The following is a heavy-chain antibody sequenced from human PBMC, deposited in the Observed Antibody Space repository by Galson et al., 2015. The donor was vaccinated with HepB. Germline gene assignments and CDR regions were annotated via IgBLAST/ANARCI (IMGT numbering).Heavy chain of an antibody. V-gene: IGHV3-30-3*01. CDR3: ASPAYYDFWSGYYTEDYYYYGMDV. CDR1: GFTFSSYA. J-gene: IGHJ6*02. CDR2: ISYDGSNK. Sequence: SLRLSCAASGFTFSSYAMHWVRQAPGKGLEWVAVISYDGSNKYYADSVKGRFTISRDNSKNTLYLQMNSLRAEDTAVYYCASPAYYDFWSGYYTEDYYYYGMDVWGQGTTVTVSS. D-gene: IGHD3-3*01.